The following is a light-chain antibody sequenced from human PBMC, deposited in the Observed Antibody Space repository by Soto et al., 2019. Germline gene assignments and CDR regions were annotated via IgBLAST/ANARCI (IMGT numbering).Light chain of an antibody. Sequence: ERVMTQSPATLSVSPGERATLSCRASQSVGGDLAWYQQKPGQAPRLLIYGASSKALGIPDRLSGSRSRTEFNLTNTSMQSEDSAVYYCQKYENWPQITFGRGTKVEIK. V-gene: IGKV3-15*01. CDR1: QSVGGD. CDR2: GAS. J-gene: IGKJ4*01. CDR3: QKYENWPQIT.